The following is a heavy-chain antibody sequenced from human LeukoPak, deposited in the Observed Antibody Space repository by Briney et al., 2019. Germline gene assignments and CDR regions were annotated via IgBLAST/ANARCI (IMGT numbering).Heavy chain of an antibody. CDR2: LSGSGGDT. CDR3: AKGAPSSSSIFDF. J-gene: IGHJ4*02. V-gene: IGHV3-23*01. D-gene: IGHD6-6*01. Sequence: PGGSLRLSCVASGFTFGHNAMAWVRQAPGKRLEWVTALSGSGGDTFYADSVKGRFTISRDNSKNKLYLQLCSLRPDDTAVYYCAKGAPSSSSIFDFWGPGTLVTVSS. CDR1: GFTFGHNA.